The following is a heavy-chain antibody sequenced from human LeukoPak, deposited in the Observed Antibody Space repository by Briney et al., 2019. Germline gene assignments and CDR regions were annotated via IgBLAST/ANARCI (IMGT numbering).Heavy chain of an antibody. CDR3: ATWGAIYCSGGSCQYYFDY. J-gene: IGHJ4*02. CDR2: FDPEDGET. D-gene: IGHD2-15*01. Sequence: ASVKVSCKVSGYTLTELSMHWVRQAPGKGLEWMGGFDPEDGETIYAQKFQGRVTMTEDTSTDTAYMELSSLRSEDTAVNYCATWGAIYCSGGSCQYYFDYWGQGTLVTVSS. CDR1: GYTLTELS. V-gene: IGHV1-24*01.